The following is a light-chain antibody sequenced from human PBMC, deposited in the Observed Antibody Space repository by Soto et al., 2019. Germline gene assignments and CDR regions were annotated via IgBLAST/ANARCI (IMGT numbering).Light chain of an antibody. CDR3: QAYDSSLSGCV. V-gene: IGLV1-40*01. Sequence: QSVLTQPPSVSGAPGHRVSISRTGSSSNIWAGFNVHWYQRLPGTAPQLLIYGNSNLPSGVPDRFSGSKSGTSASLAITGLQAEDEADYYCQAYDSSLSGCVFGGGTKLTVL. CDR1: SSNIWAGFN. CDR2: GNS. J-gene: IGLJ3*02.